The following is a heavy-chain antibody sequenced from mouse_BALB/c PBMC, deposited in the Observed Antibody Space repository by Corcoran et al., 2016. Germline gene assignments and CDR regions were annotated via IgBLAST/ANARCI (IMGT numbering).Heavy chain of an antibody. CDR3: ARWDWYFDV. CDR2: IDPANGNT. Sequence: EVQLQQSGAELVKPGASVKLSCTASGFNIKDTYMHWVKQRPEQGLEWIGRIDPANGNTKYDPKFQGKATITAEPSSNTAYLQLSRLTSEDTAVYYCARWDWYFDVWGAGTTVTVSS. J-gene: IGHJ1*01. CDR1: GFNIKDTY. V-gene: IGHV14-3*02.